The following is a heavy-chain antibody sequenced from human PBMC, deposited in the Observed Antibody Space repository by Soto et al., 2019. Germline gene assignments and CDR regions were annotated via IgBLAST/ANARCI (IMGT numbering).Heavy chain of an antibody. V-gene: IGHV4-38-2*02. J-gene: IGHJ5*02. CDR1: GYSISSGYY. D-gene: IGHD6-13*01. CDR3: ARDSWETSPYNWFDP. CDR2: IYHSGST. Sequence: SETLSLTCTVSGYSISSGYYWGWIRQPPGKGLEWIGSIYHSGSTYYNPSLKSRVTISVDTSKNPFSLKLSSRTAADTAVYYCARDSWETSPYNWFDPWGQGTLVTVSS.